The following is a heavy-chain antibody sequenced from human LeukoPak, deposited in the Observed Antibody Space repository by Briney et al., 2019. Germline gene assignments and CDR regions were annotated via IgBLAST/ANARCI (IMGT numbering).Heavy chain of an antibody. D-gene: IGHD6-13*01. CDR1: GFTFSTYA. CDR2: ISYDRVNT. V-gene: IGHV3-30*09. Sequence: GGSLRLSCAASGFTFSTYAIHWVRQAPGEGLEWVAVISYDRVNTFYADSVKGRFAVSRDNSKNTLYLQMNSLRPEDTAVYYCVRETRESVAAAATTTRDWYFDLWGRGTLVTVSS. CDR3: VRETRESVAAAATTTRDWYFDL. J-gene: IGHJ2*01.